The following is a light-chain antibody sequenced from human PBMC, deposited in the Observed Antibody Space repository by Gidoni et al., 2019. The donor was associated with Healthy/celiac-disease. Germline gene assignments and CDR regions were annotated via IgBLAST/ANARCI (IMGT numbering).Light chain of an antibody. CDR3: QQLNSYPPVT. CDR2: AAS. Sequence: DIQLTQSPSFLSASVGDRVTITCRASQGISSYLAWYQQKPGKAPKLLIYAASTLQSGVPSRFSGSGSGTEFTLTISSLQPEDFETYYSQQLNSYPPVTFGGGTKVEIK. CDR1: QGISSY. J-gene: IGKJ4*01. V-gene: IGKV1-9*01.